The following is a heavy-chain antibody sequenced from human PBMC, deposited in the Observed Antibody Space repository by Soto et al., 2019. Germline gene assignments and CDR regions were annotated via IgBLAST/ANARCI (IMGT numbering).Heavy chain of an antibody. V-gene: IGHV3-49*04. CDR3: TSLGYCSSTSCDTIDY. CDR1: GFTFGDYA. D-gene: IGHD2-2*01. Sequence: SLRLSCTASGFTFGDYAMSWVRQAPGKGLEWVGFIRSKAYGGTTEYAASVKGRFTISRDDSKSIAYLQMNSLKTEDTAVYYCTSLGYCSSTSCDTIDYWGQGTLVTVSS. J-gene: IGHJ4*02. CDR2: IRSKAYGGTT.